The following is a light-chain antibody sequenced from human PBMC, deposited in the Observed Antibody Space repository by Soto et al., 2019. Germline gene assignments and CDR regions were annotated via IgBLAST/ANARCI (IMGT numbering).Light chain of an antibody. CDR3: ATWDANLNGLL. Sequence: QSVLTQPPSASGTPGQTVTMSCSGSTSNIGTNTVTWYQQLPGSAPKVLIYVNNQRRSGVPDRFSGSKSGTSAFLDITGLQSEDEADYYCATWDANLNGLLFGEGTKLTVL. V-gene: IGLV1-44*01. CDR1: TSNIGTNT. J-gene: IGLJ2*01. CDR2: VNN.